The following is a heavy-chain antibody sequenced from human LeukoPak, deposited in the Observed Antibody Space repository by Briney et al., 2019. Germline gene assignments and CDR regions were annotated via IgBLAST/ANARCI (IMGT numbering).Heavy chain of an antibody. CDR1: GGTFSSYA. CDR2: IIPIFGTA. Sequence: ASVKVSCKASGGTFSSYAISWVRQAPGQGLEWMGGIIPIFGTANYAQKFQGRVTITADKSTSTAYMELSSLRSEDTAVYYCARQLVRNYYDSSVEYYFDYWGQGTLVTVSS. D-gene: IGHD3-22*01. V-gene: IGHV1-69*06. J-gene: IGHJ4*02. CDR3: ARQLVRNYYDSSVEYYFDY.